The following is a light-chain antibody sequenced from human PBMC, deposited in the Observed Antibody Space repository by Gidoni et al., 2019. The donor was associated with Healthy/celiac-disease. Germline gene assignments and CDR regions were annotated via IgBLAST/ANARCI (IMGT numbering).Light chain of an antibody. CDR3: QQSYSTPLT. Sequence: DIQMTQSPSSLSASVGDRVTITCRASQSISSYLNWYQQKPGKAPKLLIYAASSLQSGVPSRFSGSGSGTDFTLTISSLQPVDFATYYCQQSYSTPLTFGGXTKVEIK. V-gene: IGKV1-39*01. CDR2: AAS. CDR1: QSISSY. J-gene: IGKJ4*01.